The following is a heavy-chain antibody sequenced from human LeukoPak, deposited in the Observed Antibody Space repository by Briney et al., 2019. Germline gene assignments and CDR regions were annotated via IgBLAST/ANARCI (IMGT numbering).Heavy chain of an antibody. J-gene: IGHJ4*02. CDR1: GYTFTSYG. V-gene: IGHV1-18*01. CDR2: ISAYNGNT. CDR3: AVSGNYDFWSGYSPGYFDY. D-gene: IGHD3-3*01. Sequence: ASVKVSCKASGYTFTSYGISWVRQAPGQGLEWMGWISAYNGNTNYAQKLQGRVTMTTDTSTSTAYMELRSLRSDDTAVYYCAVSGNYDFWSGYSPGYFDYWGQGTLATVSS.